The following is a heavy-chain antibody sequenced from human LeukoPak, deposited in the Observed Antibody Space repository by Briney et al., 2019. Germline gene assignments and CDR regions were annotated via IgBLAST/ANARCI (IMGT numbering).Heavy chain of an antibody. Sequence: ASVKVSCKTSGYTFTGYYMHWVRQAPGQGLEWMGRINPNSGGTNYAQKFQGRVTMTRDTSISTAYMELSRLRSDDTAVYYCARGTDILTGYTYWGQGTLVTVSS. D-gene: IGHD3-9*01. V-gene: IGHV1-2*06. CDR1: GYTFTGYY. CDR3: ARGTDILTGYTY. CDR2: INPNSGGT. J-gene: IGHJ4*02.